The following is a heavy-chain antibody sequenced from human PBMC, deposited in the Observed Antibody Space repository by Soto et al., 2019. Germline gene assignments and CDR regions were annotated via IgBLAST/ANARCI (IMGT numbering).Heavy chain of an antibody. CDR2: IIPFHGVT. Sequence: QVPLVQSGAEVKKPGSSVKVSCKASGGTFSPYTINWVRQAPGQGLEWMGRIIPFHGVTNYAQKFQARVTITADKSTSTAYMELSGLRFEDMAMYYCTRDWEITVSTWSFGGFWGRGTLVTVSS. CDR1: GGTFSPYT. J-gene: IGHJ4*02. D-gene: IGHD3-10*01. CDR3: TRDWEITVSTWSFGGF. V-gene: IGHV1-69*08.